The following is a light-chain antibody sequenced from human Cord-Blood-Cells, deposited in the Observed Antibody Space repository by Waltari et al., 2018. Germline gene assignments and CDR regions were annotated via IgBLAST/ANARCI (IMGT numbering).Light chain of an antibody. J-gene: IGLJ2*01. CDR3: RPHAGSSTVV. CDR2: EGS. V-gene: IGLV2-23*03. CDR1: RSDVGSYHL. Sequence: QSALTQPAAVSGSPGQSLPIACPGTRSDVGSYHLVSWYQQHPGKAPKLMVYEGSKRPSGGSHRAPGAKAGDTASLTVAGRQGEDEADYYCRPHAGSSTVVVGGGTKLT.